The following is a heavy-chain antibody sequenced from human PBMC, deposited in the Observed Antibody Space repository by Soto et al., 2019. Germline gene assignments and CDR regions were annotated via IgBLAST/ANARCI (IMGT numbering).Heavy chain of an antibody. D-gene: IGHD3-10*01. Sequence: SETLSLTCTVSGGSISSYYWSWIRQPPGKGLEWIGYIYYSGSTNYNPSLKSRVTISVDTSKNQFSLKLSSVTAADTAVYYCARDLENRGGYGMDVWRQGTTVTVSS. V-gene: IGHV4-59*01. CDR1: GGSISSYY. CDR2: IYYSGST. J-gene: IGHJ6*02. CDR3: ARDLENRGGYGMDV.